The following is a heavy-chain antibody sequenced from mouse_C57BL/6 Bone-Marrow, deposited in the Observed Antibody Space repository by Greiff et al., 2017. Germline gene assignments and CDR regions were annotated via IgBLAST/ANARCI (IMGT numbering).Heavy chain of an antibody. CDR2: IDPSDSYT. Sequence: VQLQQPGAELVMPGASVKLSCKASGYTFTSYWMHWVKQRPGQGLEWIGEIDPSDSYTNYNQKFKGKSTLTVDKSSSTAYMQLSSLTSEDSAVYYCARSGVVTTDYWGQGTTLTVSS. D-gene: IGHD2-2*01. J-gene: IGHJ2*01. CDR1: GYTFTSYW. V-gene: IGHV1-69*01. CDR3: ARSGVVTTDY.